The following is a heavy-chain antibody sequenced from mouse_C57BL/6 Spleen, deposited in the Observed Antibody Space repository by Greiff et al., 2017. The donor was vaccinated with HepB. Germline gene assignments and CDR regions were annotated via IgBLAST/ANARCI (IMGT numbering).Heavy chain of an antibody. V-gene: IGHV2-9-1*01. CDR3: AREYYGSSWYFDV. D-gene: IGHD1-1*01. Sequence: VQGVESGPGLVAPSQSLSITCTVSGFSLTSYAISWVRQPPGKGLEWLGVIWTGGGTNYNSALKSRLSISKDNSKSHVFLKMNSLQTDDTARYYCAREYYGSSWYFDVWGTGTTVTVSS. CDR2: IWTGGGT. CDR1: GFSLTSYA. J-gene: IGHJ1*03.